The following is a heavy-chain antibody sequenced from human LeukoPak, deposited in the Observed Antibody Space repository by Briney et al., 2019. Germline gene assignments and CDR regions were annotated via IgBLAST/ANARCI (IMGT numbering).Heavy chain of an antibody. CDR2: ISWDGGST. D-gene: IGHD2-2*01. J-gene: IGHJ4*02. CDR1: GFTFDDYT. V-gene: IGHV3-43D*03. CDR3: AKDCSSSTSYHFDY. Sequence: GGSLRPSCAPPGFTFDDYTMHWVRHAPGKGLEWVSLISWDGGSTYYTDSVRGRFTISTDNSKNSLYLQMNSLRAEDTALYYCAKDCSSSTSYHFDYWGQGTLVTVSS.